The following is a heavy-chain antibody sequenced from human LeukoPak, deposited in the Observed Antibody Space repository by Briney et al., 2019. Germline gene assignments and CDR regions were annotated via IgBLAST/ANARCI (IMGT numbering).Heavy chain of an antibody. J-gene: IGHJ3*02. Sequence: SETLSLTCTVSGYSISSGYYWGWIRQPPGKGLEWIGRIYTSGSTNYNPSLKSRVTMSVDTSKNQFSLKLSSVTAADTAVYYCASSGWYDAFDIWGQGTMVTVSS. D-gene: IGHD6-19*01. CDR3: ASSGWYDAFDI. V-gene: IGHV4-38-2*02. CDR2: IYTSGST. CDR1: GYSISSGYY.